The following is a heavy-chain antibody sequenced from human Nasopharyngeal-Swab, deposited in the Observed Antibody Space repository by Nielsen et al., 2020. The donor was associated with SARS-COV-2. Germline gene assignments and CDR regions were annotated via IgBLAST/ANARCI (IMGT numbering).Heavy chain of an antibody. CDR2: IIPIFGTA. J-gene: IGHJ5*02. V-gene: IGHV1-69*13. CDR1: GYTFTSYA. CDR3: ARVGQSGYDYVWGSYRPNWFDP. Sequence: SVKVSCKASGYTFTSYAMHWVRQAPGQGLEWMGGIIPIFGTANYAQKFQGRVTITADESTSTAYMELSSLRSEDTAVYYCARVGQSGYDYVWGSYRPNWFDPWGQGTLVTVSS. D-gene: IGHD3-16*02.